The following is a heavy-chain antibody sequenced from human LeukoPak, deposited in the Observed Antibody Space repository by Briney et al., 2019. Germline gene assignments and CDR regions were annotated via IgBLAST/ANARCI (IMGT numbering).Heavy chain of an antibody. CDR1: GFTFDDYA. Sequence: PGGSLRLSCAASGFTFDDYAMHWVRQAPGKGLEWVSGISWNSGSIGYADSVKGRFTISRDNAKNSLYLQMNSLRAEDTALYYCAKGTLYRSFDYWGQGTLVTVSS. CDR2: ISWNSGSI. D-gene: IGHD2-2*02. J-gene: IGHJ4*02. V-gene: IGHV3-9*01. CDR3: AKGTLYRSFDY.